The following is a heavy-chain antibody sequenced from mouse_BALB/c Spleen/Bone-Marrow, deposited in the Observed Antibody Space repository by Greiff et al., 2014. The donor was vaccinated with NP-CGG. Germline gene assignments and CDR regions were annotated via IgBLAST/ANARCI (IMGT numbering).Heavy chain of an antibody. Sequence: SGAELVKPGTSVKLSCKASGYNFTSYWINWVKLRPGQGLEWIGDIYPGSGSTNYNEKFKSKATLTVDTSSSTAYMQLSSLASEDSALYYCARLSQLGLLAYWGQGTLVTVSA. CDR1: GYNFTSYW. J-gene: IGHJ3*01. CDR3: ARLSQLGLLAY. D-gene: IGHD3-1*01. CDR2: IYPGSGST. V-gene: IGHV1-55*01.